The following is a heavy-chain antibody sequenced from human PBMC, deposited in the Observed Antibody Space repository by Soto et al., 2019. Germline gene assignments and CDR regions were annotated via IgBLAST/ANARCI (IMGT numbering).Heavy chain of an antibody. D-gene: IGHD4-17*01. J-gene: IGHJ3*02. CDR1: GDTFTSYW. CDR3: ATRRPNYGAGAFDI. Sequence: EVQLVQSGAEVKKPEESLKISCKASGDTFTSYWIAWVRQMPGKGLEWMGIIFPGDSETTYSPSFQGQVTISADTSIRTAYLQWSSLQASDTAIYYCATRRPNYGAGAFDIWGQGTMVTVSS. V-gene: IGHV5-51*01. CDR2: IFPGDSET.